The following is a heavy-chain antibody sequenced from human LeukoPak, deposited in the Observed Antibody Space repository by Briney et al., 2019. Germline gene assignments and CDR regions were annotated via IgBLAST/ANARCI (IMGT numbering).Heavy chain of an antibody. Sequence: VASVKVSCKASGGTFSSYAISWVRQAPGQGLEWMGGIIPIFGTANYAQKFQGRVTITADESTSTAYMELSSLRSEDTAVYYCATPRAAASYTYYYYMDVWGKGTTVTVSS. J-gene: IGHJ6*03. V-gene: IGHV1-69*01. D-gene: IGHD6-13*01. CDR2: IIPIFGTA. CDR3: ATPRAAASYTYYYYMDV. CDR1: GGTFSSYA.